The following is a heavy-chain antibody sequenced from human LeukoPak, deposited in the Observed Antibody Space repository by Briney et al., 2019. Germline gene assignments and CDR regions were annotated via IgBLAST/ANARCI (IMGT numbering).Heavy chain of an antibody. Sequence: PGGSLRLSCAASGFPFSSYGMNWVRQAPGKGLEWVAIIQYDGSNKFYADSVKGRFTISRDNSENSLYLQMNSLRVEDTAVYYCAKTYSGSWYVLPRPYFDYGGQGTVVTVSS. V-gene: IGHV3-30*02. D-gene: IGHD6-13*01. CDR3: AKTYSGSWYVLPRPYFDY. CDR1: GFPFSSYG. CDR2: IQYDGSNK. J-gene: IGHJ4*02.